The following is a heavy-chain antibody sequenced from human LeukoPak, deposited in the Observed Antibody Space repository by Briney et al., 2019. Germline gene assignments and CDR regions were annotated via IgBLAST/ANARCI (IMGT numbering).Heavy chain of an antibody. D-gene: IGHD4-17*01. CDR2: INHSGST. J-gene: IGHJ6*02. CDR3: AREDPQTTVPEGLDV. CDR1: GGSISSYY. Sequence: SETLSLTCTVSGGSISSYYWSWIRQPPGKGLEWIGEINHSGSTNYNPSLKSRVTISVDTSKNQFSLKLSSVTAADTAVYYCAREDPQTTVPEGLDVWGQGTTVIVSS. V-gene: IGHV4-34*01.